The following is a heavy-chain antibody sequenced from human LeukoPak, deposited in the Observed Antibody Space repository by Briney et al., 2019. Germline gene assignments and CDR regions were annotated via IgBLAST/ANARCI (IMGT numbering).Heavy chain of an antibody. CDR2: IYTSGST. V-gene: IGHV4-4*07. CDR3: ARVNHEGVGSTQITPPREFDF. CDR1: GGSISSYY. Sequence: SETLSLTCTVSGGSISSYYWSWIRQPAGKGLEWIGRIYTSGSTNYNPSLKSRVTMSVDTSKNQFSLKLSSVTAADTAVYYCARVNHEGVGSTQITPPREFDFWDQGTLVTVSS. D-gene: IGHD1-26*01. J-gene: IGHJ4*02.